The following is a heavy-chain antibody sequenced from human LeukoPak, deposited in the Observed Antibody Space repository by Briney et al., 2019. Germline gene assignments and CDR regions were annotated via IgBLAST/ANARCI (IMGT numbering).Heavy chain of an antibody. CDR3: ARSLNYGRNYFIGV. J-gene: IGHJ6*04. CDR1: GGSFSNSY. Sequence: SETLTLTCAVYGGSFSNSYWSWIRQTPGKGMEWIGEINDSGRINYNPSLMSRVTVSVDTSKTQFSLRLTSVTATETPVNSCARSLNYGRNYFIGVWGKGGTVSVSS. V-gene: IGHV4-34*01. CDR2: INDSGRI. D-gene: IGHD1-7*01.